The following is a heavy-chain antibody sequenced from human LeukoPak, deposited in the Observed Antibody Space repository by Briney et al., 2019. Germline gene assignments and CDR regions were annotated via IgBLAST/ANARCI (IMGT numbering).Heavy chain of an antibody. V-gene: IGHV1-18*01. CDR1: GGTFSSYA. CDR2: ISAYNGNT. J-gene: IGHJ4*02. CDR3: ARLGSGSYFGGFDY. D-gene: IGHD1-26*01. Sequence: AASVKVSCTASGGTFSSYAISWVRQAPGQGLEWMGWISAYNGNTNYAQKLQGRVTMTTDTSTSTAYMELRSLRSDDTAVYYCARLGSGSYFGGFDYWGQGTLVTVSS.